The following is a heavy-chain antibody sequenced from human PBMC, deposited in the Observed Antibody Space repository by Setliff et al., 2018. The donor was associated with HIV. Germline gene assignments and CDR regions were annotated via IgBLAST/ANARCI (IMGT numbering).Heavy chain of an antibody. V-gene: IGHV4-59*12. J-gene: IGHJ6*03. D-gene: IGHD1-20*01. CDR3: ARDIGRYYYYMDV. CDR2: ISYSGST. Sequence: SETLSLTCSVSGGSISNYYWSWIRQPPGEGLEWIGYISYSGSTNYNPSLKSRVTMSVDTSKKQFTLKLNSVTAADTAVYYCARDIGRYYYYMDVWGKGTTVTVSS. CDR1: GGSISNYY.